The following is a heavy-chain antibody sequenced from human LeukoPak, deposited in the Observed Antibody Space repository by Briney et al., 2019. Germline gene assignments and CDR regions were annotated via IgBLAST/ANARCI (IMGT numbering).Heavy chain of an antibody. D-gene: IGHD3-9*01. J-gene: IGHJ4*02. Sequence: SETLSLTCTVSGGSISSYYWSWIRQPAGKGLEWIGRIYTSGSTNYNPSLKSRVTMSVDTSKNQFSLKLSSVTAADTAVYYCARDSSAEYYDILTGYSYFDYLGQGTLVTVSS. CDR2: IYTSGST. CDR1: GGSISSYY. CDR3: ARDSSAEYYDILTGYSYFDY. V-gene: IGHV4-4*07.